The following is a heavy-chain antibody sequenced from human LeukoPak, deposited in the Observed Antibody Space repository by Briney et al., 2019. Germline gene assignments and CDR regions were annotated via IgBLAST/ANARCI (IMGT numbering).Heavy chain of an antibody. Sequence: SETLSLTCTVSGVSISSSYSYWGWIRQPPGMGLEWIGSIYYTGNTYYNPSLKSRVTISVDTSKNQFSLKLSSVTAADTAVYYCARSLAHDYWGQGTLVTVSS. J-gene: IGHJ4*02. V-gene: IGHV4-39*07. CDR3: ARSLAHDY. CDR2: IYYTGNT. D-gene: IGHD3-16*01. CDR1: GVSISSSYSY.